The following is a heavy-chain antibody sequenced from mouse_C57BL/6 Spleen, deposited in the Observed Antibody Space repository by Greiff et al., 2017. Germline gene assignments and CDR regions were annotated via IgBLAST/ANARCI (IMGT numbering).Heavy chain of an antibody. CDR3: ARPVVPYYAMDY. Sequence: EVHLVESGGGLVKPGGSLKLSCAASGFTFSDYGMHWVRQAPEKGLEWVAYISSGSSTIYYADTVKGRFTISRDNAKNTLFLQMTSLRSEDTAMYYCARPVVPYYAMDYWGQGTSVTVSS. CDR2: ISSGSSTI. J-gene: IGHJ4*01. D-gene: IGHD1-1*01. V-gene: IGHV5-17*01. CDR1: GFTFSDYG.